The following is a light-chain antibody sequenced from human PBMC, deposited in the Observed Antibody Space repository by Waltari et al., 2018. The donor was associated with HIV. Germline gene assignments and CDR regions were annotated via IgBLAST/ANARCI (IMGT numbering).Light chain of an antibody. CDR2: GAS. CDR1: QSVSSSY. J-gene: IGKJ1*01. CDR3: QQYGSSSWT. Sequence: ESVLTQSPGTLSLSPGERATLSCRASQSVSSSYLAWYRQQPGQAPRLLIYGASTRATGIPDRFSGSGSGTDFTLTISRLEPEDFAVYYCQQYGSSSWTFGQGTKVEIK. V-gene: IGKV3-20*01.